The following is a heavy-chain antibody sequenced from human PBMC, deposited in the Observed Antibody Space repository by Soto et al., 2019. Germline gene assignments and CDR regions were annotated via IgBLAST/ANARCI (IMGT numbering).Heavy chain of an antibody. V-gene: IGHV3-23*01. J-gene: IGHJ4*02. CDR2: ISGTGEIT. Sequence: VQLLESGGGLVQPGGSLRLCCAASEFTLNNHAMSWVRQAPGKGLEWVSTISGTGEITYYADSVKGRFTVSRDKSKNTLFLQMNSLRVEDTAVYYCATSQYLQLLLTDWGQGTLVTVSS. D-gene: IGHD3-16*01. CDR3: ATSQYLQLLLTD. CDR1: EFTLNNHA.